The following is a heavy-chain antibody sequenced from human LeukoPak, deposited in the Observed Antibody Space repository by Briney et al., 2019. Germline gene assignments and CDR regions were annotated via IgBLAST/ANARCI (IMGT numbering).Heavy chain of an antibody. CDR3: ARDSGSYYFYYYYYMDV. CDR1: GFTFSSYA. CDR2: IKQDGSEK. J-gene: IGHJ6*03. V-gene: IGHV3-7*01. D-gene: IGHD3-10*01. Sequence: QPGGSLRLSCAASGFTFSSYAMSWVRQAPGKGLEWVANIKQDGSEKYYVDSVKGRFTISRDNAKNSLYLQMNSLRAEDTAVYYCARDSGSYYFYYYYYMDVWGKGTTVTISS.